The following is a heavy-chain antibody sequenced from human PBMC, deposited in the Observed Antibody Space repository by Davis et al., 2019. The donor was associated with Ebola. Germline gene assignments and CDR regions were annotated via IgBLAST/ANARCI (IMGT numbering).Heavy chain of an antibody. V-gene: IGHV4-59*08. D-gene: IGHD2-2*02. Sequence: ETLSLTCPVSGGSISSYYWSWIRQPPGKGLEWIGYIYYSGSTNYNPSLKSRVTISVDTSKNQFSLKLSSVTAADTAVYYCARLVVVPAAIVWFDPWGQGTLVTVSS. CDR3: ARLVVVPAAIVWFDP. CDR2: IYYSGST. J-gene: IGHJ5*02. CDR1: GGSISSYY.